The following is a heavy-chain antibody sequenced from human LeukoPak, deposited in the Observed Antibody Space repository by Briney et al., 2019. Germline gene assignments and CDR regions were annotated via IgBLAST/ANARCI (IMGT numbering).Heavy chain of an antibody. V-gene: IGHV4-34*01. D-gene: IGHD1-26*01. CDR2: INHSGST. CDR1: GGSFSGYY. CDR3: ARASYYEQYLMYYMDV. J-gene: IGHJ6*03. Sequence: PSETLSLTCAVYGGSFSGYYWSWIRQPPGKGLEWIGEINHSGSTNYNPSLKSRVTISVDTSRNQFSLKLSSVTAADTAVYYCARASYYEQYLMYYMDVWGEGTTVTVSS.